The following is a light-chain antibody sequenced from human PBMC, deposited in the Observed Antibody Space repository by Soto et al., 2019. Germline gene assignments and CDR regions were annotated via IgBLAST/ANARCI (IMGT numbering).Light chain of an antibody. J-gene: IGKJ1*01. Sequence: EIVLTQSPCTLSLSPGERATLSCRASQSVSSNFLAWYQQKPGQAPRLLIYGASNRATGIPDRFSGSGSGTAFTLTISRLEPEDFVVYSCQQYGSSPRTFGQGTKVEIK. CDR3: QQYGSSPRT. V-gene: IGKV3-20*01. CDR2: GAS. CDR1: QSVSSNF.